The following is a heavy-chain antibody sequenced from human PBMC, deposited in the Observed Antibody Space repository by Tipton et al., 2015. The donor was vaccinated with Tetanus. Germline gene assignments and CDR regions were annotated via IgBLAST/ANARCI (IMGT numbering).Heavy chain of an antibody. CDR3: ASGSTLDY. V-gene: IGHV3-21*01. Sequence: SLRLSCEVSGFAFSNYRMNWVRRAPGKGLEWLSSISSTSSYIYYTDSAKGRFTISRDNAKNSLYLEMNSLRAEDTAVYYCASGSTLDYWGQGTLVTVSS. J-gene: IGHJ4*02. CDR1: GFAFSNYR. D-gene: IGHD6-25*01. CDR2: ISSTSSYI.